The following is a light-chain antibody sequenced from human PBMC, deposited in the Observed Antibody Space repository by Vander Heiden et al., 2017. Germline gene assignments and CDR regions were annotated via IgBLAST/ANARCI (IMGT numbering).Light chain of an antibody. CDR2: QVS. J-gene: IGKJ1*01. Sequence: DVVMIQSPLSLPVTLGQPASISCRSSESLVNSDGNTYLNWFQQRPGQSPRRLIYQVSNRDSGVPDRFSGSGSKTDFTLKISRVEAEDVGVYYCMQHTHWPRTFGQGTKVEIK. CDR1: ESLVNSDGNTY. CDR3: MQHTHWPRT. V-gene: IGKV2-30*01.